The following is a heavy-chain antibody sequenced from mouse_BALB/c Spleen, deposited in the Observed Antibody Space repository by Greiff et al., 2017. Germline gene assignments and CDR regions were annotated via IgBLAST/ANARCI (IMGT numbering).Heavy chain of an antibody. V-gene: IGHV1-63*02. J-gene: IGHJ3*01. CDR2: IYPGGGYT. CDR1: GYTFTNYW. D-gene: IGHD2-4*01. Sequence: QVHVKQSGAELVRPGTSVKMSCKAAGYTFTNYWIGWVKQRPGHGLEWIGDIYPGGGYTNYNEKFKGKATLTADTSSSTAYMQLSSLTSEDSAIYYCARERDYDYGLAYWGQGTLVTVSA. CDR3: ARERDYDYGLAY.